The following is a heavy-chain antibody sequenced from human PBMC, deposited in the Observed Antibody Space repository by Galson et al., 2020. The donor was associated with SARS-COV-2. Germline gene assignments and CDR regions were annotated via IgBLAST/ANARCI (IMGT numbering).Heavy chain of an antibody. Sequence: GGSLRLSCAASGFTFSSYWMHWVRQAPGKGLVWVSRINSDGSSTSYADSVKGRFTISRDNAKNTLYLQMNSLRAEDTAVYYCARRRGYYYYYMDVWGKGTTVTVSS. V-gene: IGHV3-74*01. CDR2: INSDGSST. CDR3: ARRRGYYYYYMDV. J-gene: IGHJ6*03. CDR1: GFTFSSYW. D-gene: IGHD3-10*01.